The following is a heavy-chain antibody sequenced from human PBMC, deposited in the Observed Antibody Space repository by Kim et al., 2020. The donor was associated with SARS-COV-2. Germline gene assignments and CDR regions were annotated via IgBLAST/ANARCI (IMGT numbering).Heavy chain of an antibody. Sequence: YNEYAGSVKSRITIYADTSKNHFSLQLSSVTPGDTAVYYCAQEDQHAFDIWGQGTMVTVSS. CDR3: AQEDQHAFDI. V-gene: IGHV6-1*01. J-gene: IGHJ3*02. CDR2: YN.